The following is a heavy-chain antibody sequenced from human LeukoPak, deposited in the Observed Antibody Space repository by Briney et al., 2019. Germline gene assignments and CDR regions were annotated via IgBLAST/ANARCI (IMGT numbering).Heavy chain of an antibody. J-gene: IGHJ4*02. Sequence: ASVKVSCKASGYTFTSYYMHWVRQAPGHGLEWMGIINPSGGSTSYAQKFQGRVTMTRDMSTSTDYMELSSLRSEDTAVYYCARGCRYGYNSCYFDYWGQGTLVTVSS. CDR1: GYTFTSYY. CDR3: ARGCRYGYNSCYFDY. D-gene: IGHD5-24*01. CDR2: INPSGGST. V-gene: IGHV1-46*01.